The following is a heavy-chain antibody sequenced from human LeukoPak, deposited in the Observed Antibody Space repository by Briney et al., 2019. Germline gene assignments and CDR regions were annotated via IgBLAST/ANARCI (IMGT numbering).Heavy chain of an antibody. CDR1: GFTFSSYS. V-gene: IGHV3-21*01. D-gene: IGHD3-10*01. CDR3: ARDRGGPDFDY. J-gene: IGHJ4*02. CDR2: ISSSSSYI. Sequence: GGSLRLSCAASGFTFSSYSMNWVRQAPGKGLEWVSSISSSSSYIYYADSVKGRFTISRDNAKNSLYLQMNSLRAEDTAVYYCARDRGGPDFDYWAREPWSPSPQ.